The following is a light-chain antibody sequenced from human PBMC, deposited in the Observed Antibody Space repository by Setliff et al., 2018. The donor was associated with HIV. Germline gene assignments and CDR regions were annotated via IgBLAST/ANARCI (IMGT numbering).Light chain of an antibody. V-gene: IGLV2-14*01. CDR3: SSFTSSSTYV. CDR1: SRDVGGGQNY. J-gene: IGLJ1*01. CDR2: EVT. Sequence: QSALTQPASVSGSPGQSITISCTRTSRDVGGGQNYVSWYQQYPGQAPKLMIYEVTKRPAGVSDRFSGSKSGNTASLIISGLQTEDEAEYYCSSFTSSSTYVFGIGTKVTVL.